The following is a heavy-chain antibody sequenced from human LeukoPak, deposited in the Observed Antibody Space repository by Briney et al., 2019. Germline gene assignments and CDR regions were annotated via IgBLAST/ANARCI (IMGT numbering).Heavy chain of an antibody. CDR2: ISAYNGNT. CDR3: ARVPVRAVAAHVHYFDY. D-gene: IGHD6-19*01. CDR1: GYTFTSYG. Sequence: GSSVTVSCKACGYTFTSYGISWVRQAPGQGLERMGWISAYNGNTNYAQKLQGRVTMTTDTSTSTAYMELRSLRSDDTAVYYCARVPVRAVAAHVHYFDYWGQGTLVTVSS. V-gene: IGHV1-18*01. J-gene: IGHJ4*02.